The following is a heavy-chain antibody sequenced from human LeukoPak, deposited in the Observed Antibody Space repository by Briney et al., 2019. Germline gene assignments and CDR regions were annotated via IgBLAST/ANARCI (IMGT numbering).Heavy chain of an antibody. V-gene: IGHV1-8*03. CDR1: GYTFTSYD. Sequence: ASVKVSCKASGYTFTSYDINWVRQATGQRLEWMGWMNPNSGNTGYAQKFQGRVTITRNTSISTAYMELSSLRSEDTAVYYCARVYSSSWYQKSYYYYMDVWGKGTTVTVSS. J-gene: IGHJ6*03. D-gene: IGHD6-13*01. CDR2: MNPNSGNT. CDR3: ARVYSSSWYQKSYYYYMDV.